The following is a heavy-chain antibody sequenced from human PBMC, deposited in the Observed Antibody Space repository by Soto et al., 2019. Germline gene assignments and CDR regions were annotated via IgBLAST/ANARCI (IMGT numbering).Heavy chain of an antibody. CDR2: IYHSGST. V-gene: IGHV4-4*02. CDR3: VARRDGSPAYAY. J-gene: IGHJ4*02. CDR1: GGSISSSNL. Sequence: QVQLQESGPGLVKPAGTLSLTCAVSGGSISSSNLWCGVRQPPGKGLEWIGEIYHSGSTNHNPSLKSRVSLTEDKPKHQFSLKLTAVTAADTAVYYCVARRDGSPAYAYWGQGTLVTVSS. D-gene: IGHD6-19*01.